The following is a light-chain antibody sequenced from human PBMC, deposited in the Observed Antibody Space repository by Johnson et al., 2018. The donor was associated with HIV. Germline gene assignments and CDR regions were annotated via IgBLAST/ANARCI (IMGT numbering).Light chain of an antibody. Sequence: QSVLTQPPSVSAAPGQKVTISCSGSSSNIGNNYVSWYQQLPGTAPKLLIYDNNQRPSGIPDRFSGSKSGPSATLGITGLQTGDEADYYCGTWDSSLSAYYVFGTGTKVTVL. CDR2: DNN. V-gene: IGLV1-51*01. CDR1: SSNIGNNY. J-gene: IGLJ1*01. CDR3: GTWDSSLSAYYV.